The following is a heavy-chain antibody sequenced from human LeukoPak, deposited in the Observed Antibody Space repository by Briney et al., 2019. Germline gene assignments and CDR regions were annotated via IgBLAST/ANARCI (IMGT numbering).Heavy chain of an antibody. D-gene: IGHD3-22*01. CDR2: ISGSSSYI. J-gene: IGHJ4*02. V-gene: IGHV3-21*01. CDR1: GFTASSYS. CDR3: ARAILNYYDSSGALDY. Sequence: GGSLRLSCAASGFTASSYSMNWVRQAPGKGLEWVSSISGSSSYIYYADSVKGRFAISRDNAKNPLYLQMNSLRAEDTAVYYCARAILNYYDSSGALDYWGQGTLVTVSS.